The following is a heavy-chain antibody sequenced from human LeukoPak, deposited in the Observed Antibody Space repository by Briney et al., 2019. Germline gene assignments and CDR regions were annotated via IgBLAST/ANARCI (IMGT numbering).Heavy chain of an antibody. CDR2: ISYDGSNK. J-gene: IGHJ4*02. V-gene: IGHV3-30*04. Sequence: QPGRSLRLSCAASGFTFSSYAMHWVRQASGKGLEWVAVISYDGSNKYYADSVKGRFTISRDNSKNTLYLQMNSLRAEDTAVYYCARDHLSYYNVLDYWGQGTLVTVSS. D-gene: IGHD3-10*01. CDR3: ARDHLSYYNVLDY. CDR1: GFTFSSYA.